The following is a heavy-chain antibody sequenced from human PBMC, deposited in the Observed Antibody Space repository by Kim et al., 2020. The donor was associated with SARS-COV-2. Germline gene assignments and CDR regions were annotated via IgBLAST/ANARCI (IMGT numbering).Heavy chain of an antibody. D-gene: IGHD2-21*02. CDR3: ATWSVVTDAFDI. J-gene: IGHJ3*02. CDR1: GYTLTELS. Sequence: ASVKVSCKVSGYTLTELSMHWVRQAPGKGLEWMGGFDPEDGETIYAQKFQGRVTMTEDTSTDTAYMELSSLRSEDTAVYYCATWSVVTDAFDIWGQGTMVTVSS. CDR2: FDPEDGET. V-gene: IGHV1-24*01.